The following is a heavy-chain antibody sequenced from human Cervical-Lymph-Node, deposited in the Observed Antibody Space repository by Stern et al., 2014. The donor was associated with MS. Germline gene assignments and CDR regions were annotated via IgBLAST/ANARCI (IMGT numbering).Heavy chain of an antibody. Sequence: VQLVQSGAEVKKPGASVKVSCKVSGDTLSEISMHWVRQATGKGLEWMGGFDPQHGETLYAQKFQGRVTMAEDRSTDTAYMELSSLRSEDTAMYYCATHRGRVTYYYGMDVWGQGTTVTVSS. CDR3: ATHRGRVTYYYGMDV. CDR1: GDTLSEIS. V-gene: IGHV1-24*01. D-gene: IGHD2-21*02. CDR2: FDPQHGET. J-gene: IGHJ6*02.